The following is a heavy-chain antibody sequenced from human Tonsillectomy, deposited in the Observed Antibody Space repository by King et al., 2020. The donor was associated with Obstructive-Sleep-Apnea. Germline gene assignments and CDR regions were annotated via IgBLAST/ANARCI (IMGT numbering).Heavy chain of an antibody. CDR3: ARGSGAAAVNWFDP. V-gene: IGHV4-34*01. J-gene: IGHJ5*02. D-gene: IGHD6-13*01. CDR2: INHSGST. Sequence: VQLQQWGAGLLKSSETLSLTCAVFGGSFSDYYWSWIRQPPGKGLEWIGEINHSGSTNYNPSLKSRVTISLDTSMNPFSLKLNSVTAADTAVYYCARGSGAAAVNWFDPWGQGTLVTVSS. CDR1: GGSFSDYY.